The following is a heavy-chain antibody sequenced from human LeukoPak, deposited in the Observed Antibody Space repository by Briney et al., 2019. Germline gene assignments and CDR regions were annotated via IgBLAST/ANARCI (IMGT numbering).Heavy chain of an antibody. CDR3: AIHSPRITFVGAPVP. D-gene: IGHD3-16*01. CDR1: GFTFSSYS. V-gene: IGHV3-48*01. CDR2: ISSSSSTI. J-gene: IGHJ5*02. Sequence: GGSLRLSCAASGFTFSSYSMNWVRQAPGKGLEWVSYISSSSSTIYYADSVKGRFTISRDNAKNSLYLQMNSLRAEDTAVYYCAIHSPRITFVGAPVPWGQGTLVTVSS.